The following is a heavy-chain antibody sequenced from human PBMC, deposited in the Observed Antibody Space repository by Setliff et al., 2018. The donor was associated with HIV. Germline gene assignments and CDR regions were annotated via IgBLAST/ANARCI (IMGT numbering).Heavy chain of an antibody. D-gene: IGHD6-13*01. CDR1: GYTFTSYS. V-gene: IGHV1-3*04. CDR3: ATDPGYSSTWYSESFQH. CDR2: LRTGTGDT. Sequence: ASVKVSCKASGYTFTSYSMHWVRQAPGQRLEWMGWLRTGTGDTSYSEKFQGRLTVTEDTSTDTAYMELSSLRSDDTAMYYCATDPGYSSTWYSESFQHWGQGTVVTVSS. J-gene: IGHJ1*01.